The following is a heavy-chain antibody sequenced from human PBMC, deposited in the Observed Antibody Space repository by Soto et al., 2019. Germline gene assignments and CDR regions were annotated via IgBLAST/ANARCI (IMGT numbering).Heavy chain of an antibody. V-gene: IGHV3-11*01. Sequence: QVLLVEYGGGLVKPGGSLRLYCANSGFTFSDHYMTWIRQAPGKGLGLISYISGSGSDIYYVDSVKGRFTIPRNNSKTSLYLLMSSRRAEDTAVYYYAGDVHYYTSDYWGQGTLVTVSS. D-gene: IGHD3-3*01. CDR1: GFTFSDHY. CDR3: AGDVHYYTSDY. J-gene: IGHJ4*02. CDR2: ISGSGSDI.